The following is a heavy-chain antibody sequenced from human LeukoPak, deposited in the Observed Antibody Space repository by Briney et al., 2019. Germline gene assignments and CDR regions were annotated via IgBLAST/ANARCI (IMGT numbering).Heavy chain of an antibody. CDR3: AKGGQLPRGQYYYYSSGYYFDDY. D-gene: IGHD3-22*01. Sequence: GRSLRLSCAASGFTFSSYAMSWVRQAPGKGLEWVSAISGSGGSTFYAASVKGRFTISRDNSKNTLYLQMNSLRAEDTAVYYCAKGGQLPRGQYYYYSSGYYFDDYWGQGTRFTVSS. V-gene: IGHV3-23*01. CDR1: GFTFSSYA. CDR2: ISGSGGST. J-gene: IGHJ4*02.